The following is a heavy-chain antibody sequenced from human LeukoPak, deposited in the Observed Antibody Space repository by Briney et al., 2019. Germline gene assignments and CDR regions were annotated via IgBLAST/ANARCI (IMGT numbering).Heavy chain of an antibody. CDR3: ARTYYGSGSNDY. V-gene: IGHV4-39*01. CDR2: IYYSGST. J-gene: IGHJ4*02. CDR1: GGSISSSSYY. D-gene: IGHD3-10*01. Sequence: SETLSLTCTVSGGSISSSSYYWGWIRQPPGKGLEWIGSIYYSGSTYYNPSLKGRVTISVDTSKNQFSLKLSSVTAADTAVYYCARTYYGSGSNDYWGQGTLVTVSS.